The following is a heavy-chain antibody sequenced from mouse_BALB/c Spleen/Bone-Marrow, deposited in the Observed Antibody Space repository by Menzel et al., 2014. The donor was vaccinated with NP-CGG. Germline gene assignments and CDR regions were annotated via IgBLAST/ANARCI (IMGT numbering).Heavy chain of an antibody. J-gene: IGHJ3*01. V-gene: IGHV14-3*02. CDR2: IDPANGNT. CDR1: GFNIKDTY. Sequence: VQLQQSGAELVKPGASVKLSCTASGFNIKDTYMHWVKQRPEQGLEWIGRIDPANGNTTYDPKFQGKATITADTSANTAYLQLSSLTSEDTAVYYCAMYYYGSSLFAYWGQGTLVTVSA. CDR3: AMYYYGSSLFAY. D-gene: IGHD1-1*01.